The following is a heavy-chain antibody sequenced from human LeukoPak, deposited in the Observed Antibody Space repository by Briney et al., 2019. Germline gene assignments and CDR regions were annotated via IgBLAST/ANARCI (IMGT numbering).Heavy chain of an antibody. V-gene: IGHV1-46*01. D-gene: IGHD3-10*01. CDR3: ARDVTMVRGVIIRDY. J-gene: IGHJ4*02. CDR1: GGTFSSYT. CDR2: INPSGGST. Sequence: ASVKVSCKASGGTFSSYTISWVRQAPGQGLEWMGIINPSGGSTSYAQKFQGRVTMTRDTSTSTVYMELSSLRSEDTAVYYCARDVTMVRGVIIRDYWGQGTLVTVSS.